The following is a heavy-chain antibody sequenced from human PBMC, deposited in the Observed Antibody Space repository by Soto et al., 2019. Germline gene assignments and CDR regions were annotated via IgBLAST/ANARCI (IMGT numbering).Heavy chain of an antibody. CDR1: GGSISSYY. J-gene: IGHJ5*02. CDR2: IYYSGST. Sequence: PSETLSLTCTVSGGSISSYYWSWIRQPPGKGLEWIGYIYYSGSTNYNPSLKSRVTISVDTSKTQFSLKLSSVTAADTAVYYCARLGLTDDGWFDPWGQRTLVTVSS. D-gene: IGHD2-21*02. CDR3: ARLGLTDDGWFDP. V-gene: IGHV4-59*01.